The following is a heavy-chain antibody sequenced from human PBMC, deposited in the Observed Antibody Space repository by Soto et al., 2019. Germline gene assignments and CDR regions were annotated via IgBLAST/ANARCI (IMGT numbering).Heavy chain of an antibody. J-gene: IGHJ5*02. CDR1: GYTFTDYF. CDR2: INPKSRGT. CDR3: ARVTLKAGNWFDP. Sequence: QVQLVQSGAEVKKPGASVKVSCKDSGYTFTDYFIHWVRQAPGQGFEWMGWINPKSRGTNYAQKVQGRVTMTRDTSNSTAYMELRGLRSDDTAVYYCARVTLKAGNWFDPWGQGTLVTVAS. V-gene: IGHV1-2*02.